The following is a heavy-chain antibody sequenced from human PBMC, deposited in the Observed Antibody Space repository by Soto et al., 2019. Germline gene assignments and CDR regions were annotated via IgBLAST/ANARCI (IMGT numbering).Heavy chain of an antibody. CDR3: ARAPSGYCSGGSCYSFDY. CDR2: ISYDGSNK. Sequence: QVQLVESGGGVVQPGRSLRLSCAASGFTFSSYAMHWVRQAPGKGLEWVAVISYDGSNKYYADSVKGRFTISSDNSKNTLYLQMNSLRAEDTAVYYWARAPSGYCSGGSCYSFDYWGQGTLVTVSS. J-gene: IGHJ4*02. CDR1: GFTFSSYA. D-gene: IGHD2-15*01. V-gene: IGHV3-30-3*01.